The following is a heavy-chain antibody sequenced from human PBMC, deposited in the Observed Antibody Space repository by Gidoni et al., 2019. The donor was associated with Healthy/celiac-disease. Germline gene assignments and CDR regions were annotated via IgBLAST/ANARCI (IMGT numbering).Heavy chain of an antibody. CDR1: GGSFSGYY. Sequence: QVQLQQWGAGLLKPSETLSLTCAVYGGSFSGYYWSWIRQPPGKGLEWIGEINHSGSTNYNPSLKSRVTISVDTSKSQFSLKLSSVTAADTAVYYCARTGLVAGRGIDYWGQGTLVTVSS. CDR2: INHSGST. CDR3: ARTGLVAGRGIDY. D-gene: IGHD2-15*01. J-gene: IGHJ4*02. V-gene: IGHV4-34*01.